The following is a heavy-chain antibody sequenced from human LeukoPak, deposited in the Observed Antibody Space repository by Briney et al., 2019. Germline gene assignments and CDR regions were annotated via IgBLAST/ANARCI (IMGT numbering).Heavy chain of an antibody. D-gene: IGHD4-17*01. CDR2: ISGSGGST. V-gene: IGHV3-23*01. J-gene: IGHJ4*02. Sequence: GGSLRLSCAASRFTFSSYAMSWVRQAPGKGLEWVSAISGSGGSTYYADSVKGRFTISRDNSKNTLYLQMNSLRAEDTAVYYCARHRYDYGLFWGQGALVTVSS. CDR3: ARHRYDYGLF. CDR1: RFTFSSYA.